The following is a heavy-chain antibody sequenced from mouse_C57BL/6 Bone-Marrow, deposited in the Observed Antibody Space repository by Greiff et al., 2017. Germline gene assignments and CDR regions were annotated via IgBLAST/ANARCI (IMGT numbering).Heavy chain of an antibody. CDR3: AREGYDSWFAY. CDR2: IDPSDSYT. V-gene: IGHV1-69*01. J-gene: IGHJ3*01. CDR1: GYTFTSYW. Sequence: VQLQQPGAELVMPGASVKLSCKAFGYTFTSYWMHWVKQRPGQGLEWIGEIDPSDSYTNYNQKFKGKSTLTVDKSSSTAYMQLSSLTSEDSAVYYCAREGYDSWFAYWGQGTLVTVSA. D-gene: IGHD2-4*01.